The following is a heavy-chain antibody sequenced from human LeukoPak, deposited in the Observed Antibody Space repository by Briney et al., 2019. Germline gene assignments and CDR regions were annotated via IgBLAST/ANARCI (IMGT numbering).Heavy chain of an antibody. V-gene: IGHV3-23*01. CDR3: AKGSTISRPYYFDY. J-gene: IGHJ4*02. Sequence: PGGSLRLSCAASGFIFSSYSMSWVRQAPGEGLEWVSAITGSGGDTYHAESVKGRFTVSRDNSKNTLYLQMDSLRAEDTAVYYCAKGSTISRPYYFDYWGQGTLVTVSS. D-gene: IGHD2/OR15-2a*01. CDR1: GFIFSSYS. CDR2: ITGSGGDT.